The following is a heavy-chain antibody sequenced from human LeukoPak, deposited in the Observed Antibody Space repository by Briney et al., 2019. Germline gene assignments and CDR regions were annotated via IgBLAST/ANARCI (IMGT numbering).Heavy chain of an antibody. Sequence: HTGGSLRLSCAASGFTFSTYGMNWVRQAPGKGLEWVSHISGSSSTMSYADSVKGRFTISRDNAKNSLYLQMNSLRDEDTAVYYCARGFGGSYGDWGQGTLVTVSS. CDR1: GFTFSTYG. V-gene: IGHV3-48*02. D-gene: IGHD1-26*01. CDR2: ISGSSSTM. J-gene: IGHJ4*02. CDR3: ARGFGGSYGD.